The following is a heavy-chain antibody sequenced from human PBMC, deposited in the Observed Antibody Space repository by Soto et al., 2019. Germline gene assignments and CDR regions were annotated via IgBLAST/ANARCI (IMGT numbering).Heavy chain of an antibody. V-gene: IGHV4-34*01. Sequence: SETLSLTCAVYGGSFSGYYWSWIRQPPGKGLEWIGEINHSGSTNYNPSLKSRVTISVGTSKNQFSLKLSSVTAADTAVYYCARAPYGDPSDYWGQGTLVTVSS. D-gene: IGHD4-17*01. CDR2: INHSGST. CDR3: ARAPYGDPSDY. J-gene: IGHJ4*02. CDR1: GGSFSGYY.